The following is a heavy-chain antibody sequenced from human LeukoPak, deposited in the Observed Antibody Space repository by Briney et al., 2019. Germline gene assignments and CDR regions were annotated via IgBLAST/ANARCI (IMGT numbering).Heavy chain of an antibody. J-gene: IGHJ4*02. CDR3: AKSFYDYVWGSAFDY. V-gene: IGHV3-66*01. Sequence: GGSLRLSCAASGFTVSSNYMSWVRQAPGKGLEWVSVIYSGGSTYYADSVKGRFTISRDNSKNTLYLQMNSLRAEDTAVYYCAKSFYDYVWGSAFDYWGQGTLVTVSS. CDR2: IYSGGST. D-gene: IGHD3-16*01. CDR1: GFTVSSNY.